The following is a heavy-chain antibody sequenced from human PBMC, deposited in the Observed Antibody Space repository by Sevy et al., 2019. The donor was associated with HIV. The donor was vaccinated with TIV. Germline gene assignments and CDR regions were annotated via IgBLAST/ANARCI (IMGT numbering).Heavy chain of an antibody. J-gene: IGHJ5*02. CDR1: GGSISAYY. CDR3: ARAPPVRSGDDALNWFDP. D-gene: IGHD5-12*01. V-gene: IGHV4-59*01. CDR2: IYYTGST. Sequence: SETLSLTCTVFGGSISAYYWSWIRQSPEKGLQYIGYIYYTGSTNYNPSLKSRVTISVDTSKNQFSLRLTSVTAADTAIYYCARAPPVRSGDDALNWFDPWGQGTLVTVPS.